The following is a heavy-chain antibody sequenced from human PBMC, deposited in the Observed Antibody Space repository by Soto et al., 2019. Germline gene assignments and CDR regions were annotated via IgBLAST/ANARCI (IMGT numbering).Heavy chain of an antibody. CDR2: IIPIFGTG. J-gene: IGHJ5*02. CDR1: GGTFSSYA. V-gene: IGHV1-69*13. D-gene: IGHD6-6*01. Sequence: SVKVSCKASGGTFSSYAISWVRQAPGEGLEWMGGIIPIFGTGNYAQKFQGRVAITADESTSTAYMELSSLRSEDTAVYYCARDIAARGGWFDPWGQGTLVTVSS. CDR3: ARDIAARGGWFDP.